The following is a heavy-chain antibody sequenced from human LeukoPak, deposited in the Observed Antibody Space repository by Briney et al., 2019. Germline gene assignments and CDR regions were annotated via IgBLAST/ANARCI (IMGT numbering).Heavy chain of an antibody. CDR1: GGSISSYY. CDR2: IYYSGST. J-gene: IGHJ3*02. D-gene: IGHD3-16*02. V-gene: IGHV4-59*01. Sequence: SETLTLTCTVSGGSISSYYWSWIRQPPGKGLEWIGYIYYSGSTNYNPSLKSRITISVDTSKSQFYLKLSSVTAADTAVYYCARAPYRDDAFDIWGQGTMVTVSS. CDR3: ARAPYRDDAFDI.